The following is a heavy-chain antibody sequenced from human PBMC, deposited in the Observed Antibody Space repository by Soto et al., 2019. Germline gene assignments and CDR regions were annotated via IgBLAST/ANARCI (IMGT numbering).Heavy chain of an antibody. J-gene: IGHJ4*02. V-gene: IGHV3-74*01. CDR3: ARDLDTTSSPFYFDY. CDR1: GFTFSSYW. Sequence: GGSLRLSCAASGFTFSSYWMHWVRQAPGKGLVWVSRIKYDGSITNYADSVKGRFTISRDNAKNTLFLQLNSLRAEDTALYYCARDLDTTSSPFYFDYWRQGIMVTVSS. CDR2: IKYDGSIT. D-gene: IGHD6-6*01.